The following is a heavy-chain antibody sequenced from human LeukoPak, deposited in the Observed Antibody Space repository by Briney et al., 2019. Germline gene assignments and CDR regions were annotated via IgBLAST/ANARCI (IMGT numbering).Heavy chain of an antibody. CDR1: AYTFTDYY. Sequence: GASVTVSFTASAYTFTDYYMHWVRQAPGQGLEWMGWINPNSGDTNHAQNFQGRVTLTRDTSISTAYMELSSLRSDDSAVYYCAGEYCSGGSCRQGFDYWGQGTLVTVSS. D-gene: IGHD2-15*01. CDR3: AGEYCSGGSCRQGFDY. CDR2: INPNSGDT. J-gene: IGHJ4*02. V-gene: IGHV1-2*02.